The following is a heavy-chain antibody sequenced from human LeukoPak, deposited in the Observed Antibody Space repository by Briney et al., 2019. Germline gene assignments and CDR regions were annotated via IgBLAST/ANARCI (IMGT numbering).Heavy chain of an antibody. J-gene: IGHJ6*02. CDR3: ARAHNGELPGYYYYGMDV. V-gene: IGHV3-30-3*01. CDR1: GFTFSSYA. CDR2: ISYDGSNK. Sequence: TGGSLRLSCAACGFTFSSYAMHWVRQAPGKGLEWVAVISYDGSNKYYADSVKGRFTISRDNSKNTLYLQMNSLRAEDTAVYYCARAHNGELPGYYYYGMDVWGQGTTVTVSS. D-gene: IGHD1-26*01.